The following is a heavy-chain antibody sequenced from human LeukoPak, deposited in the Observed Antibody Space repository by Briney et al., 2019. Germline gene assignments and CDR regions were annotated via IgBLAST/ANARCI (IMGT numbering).Heavy chain of an antibody. Sequence: GRSLRLSCAASGFTFSSYAMHWVRQAPGKGLEWVAVISYDGSNKYYADSVEGRFTISRDNSKNTLYLQVNSLRAEDTAVYYCARDPLLWSTGWYMGFDYWGQGTLVTVSS. J-gene: IGHJ4*02. CDR3: ARDPLLWSTGWYMGFDY. V-gene: IGHV3-30*01. CDR1: GFTFSSYA. D-gene: IGHD6-19*01. CDR2: ISYDGSNK.